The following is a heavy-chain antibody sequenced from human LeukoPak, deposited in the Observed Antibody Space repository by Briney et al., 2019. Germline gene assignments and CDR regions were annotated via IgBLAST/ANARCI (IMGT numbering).Heavy chain of an antibody. CDR2: ISSSGSTI. V-gene: IGHV3-11*01. CDR3: ARDPEMATTFILRGPTYFDY. D-gene: IGHD1-1*01. CDR1: GFTFSDYY. Sequence: GGSLRLSCAASGFTFSDYYMSWIRQAPGKGLEWVSYISSSGSTIYYADSVKGRFTISRDNAKNSLYLQMNSLRAEDTAVYYCARDPEMATTFILRGPTYFDYWGQGTLVTVSS. J-gene: IGHJ4*02.